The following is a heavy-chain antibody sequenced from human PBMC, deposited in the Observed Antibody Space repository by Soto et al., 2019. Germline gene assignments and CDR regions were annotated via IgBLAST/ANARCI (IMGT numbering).Heavy chain of an antibody. CDR3: AKDRRIAVSHFDF. Sequence: GGSLRLSCAASGFTFTKYAMSWVRQAPGKGLEWVASISGPGGSTNYAESVKGRFTISRDNSNDTVSLQMNSLRVEDTALYFCAKDRRIAVSHFDFWGQGTLVTVSS. CDR2: ISGPGGST. V-gene: IGHV3-23*01. J-gene: IGHJ4*02. CDR1: GFTFTKYA. D-gene: IGHD6-19*01.